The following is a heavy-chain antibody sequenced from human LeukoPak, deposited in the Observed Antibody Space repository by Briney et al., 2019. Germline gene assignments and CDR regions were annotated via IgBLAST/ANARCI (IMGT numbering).Heavy chain of an antibody. CDR1: GGSISSGGYS. J-gene: IGHJ5*02. CDR2: IYHSGST. CDR3: ARSRGLNWFDP. V-gene: IGHV4-30-2*01. Sequence: KSSETLFLTCAVSGGSISSGGYSWSWIRQPPGKGLEWIGYIYHSGSTYYNPSLKSRVTISVDRSKNQFSLKLSSVTAADTAVYYCARSRGLNWFDPWGQGTLVTVSS.